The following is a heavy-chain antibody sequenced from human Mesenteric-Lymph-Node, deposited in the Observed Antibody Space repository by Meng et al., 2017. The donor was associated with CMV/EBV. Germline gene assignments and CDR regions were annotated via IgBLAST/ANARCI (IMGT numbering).Heavy chain of an antibody. V-gene: IGHV3-9*01. CDR3: AKDISSSVYYYYGMDV. Sequence: SLKISCAASGFTFDDYAMHWVRQAPGKGLEWVSGISWNSGSMGYADSVKGRFTISRDKAKNSLYLQMNSLRAEDTALYYCAKDISSSVYYYYGMDVWGQGTTVTVSS. D-gene: IGHD3-22*01. J-gene: IGHJ6*02. CDR2: ISWNSGSM. CDR1: GFTFDDYA.